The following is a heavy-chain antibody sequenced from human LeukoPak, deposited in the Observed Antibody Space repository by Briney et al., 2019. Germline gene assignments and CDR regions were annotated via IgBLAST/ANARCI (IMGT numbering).Heavy chain of an antibody. Sequence: GGSLRLSCAASGSTFSIYPMSWVRQAPGKGLEWVSSISGSGGYAYYANSVKGRFITSRDNSKNTLCLQMNSLRAEDTAVYYCAKDLFGGPARAFLDYWGQGTLVTVSS. J-gene: IGHJ4*02. CDR1: GSTFSIYP. CDR3: AKDLFGGPARAFLDY. D-gene: IGHD3-16*01. CDR2: ISGSGGYA. V-gene: IGHV3-23*01.